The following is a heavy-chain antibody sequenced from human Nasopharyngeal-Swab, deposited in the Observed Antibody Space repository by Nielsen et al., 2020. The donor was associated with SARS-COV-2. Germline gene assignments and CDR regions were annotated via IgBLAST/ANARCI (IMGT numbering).Heavy chain of an antibody. J-gene: IGHJ5*02. Sequence: SVKVSCKASGGTFSSYAISWVRQAPGQGLEWMGGIIPIFGTANYAQKFQGRVTITADESTSTAYMELSSLRSEDTAVYYCAREGGSGSYFGWFDPWGQGTRVTV. CDR3: AREGGSGSYFGWFDP. V-gene: IGHV1-69*13. CDR2: IIPIFGTA. CDR1: GGTFSSYA. D-gene: IGHD1-26*01.